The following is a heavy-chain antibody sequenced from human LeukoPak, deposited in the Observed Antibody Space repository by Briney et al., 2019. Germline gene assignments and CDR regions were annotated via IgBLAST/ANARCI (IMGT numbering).Heavy chain of an antibody. CDR2: INAGNSNT. D-gene: IGHD3-22*01. V-gene: IGHV1-3*01. CDR1: GYTFTSYG. J-gene: IGHJ4*02. CDR3: ARVDSSGVFVFDY. Sequence: GASVKVSCKASGYTFTSYGIHWVRQAPGQRLEWMGWINAGNSNTKYSQKFQGRVTITRDTSASTVYMELSSLRSEDTAVYYCARVDSSGVFVFDYWGQGTLVTVSS.